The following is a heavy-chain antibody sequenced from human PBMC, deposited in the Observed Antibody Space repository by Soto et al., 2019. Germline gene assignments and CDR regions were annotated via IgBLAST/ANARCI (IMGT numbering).Heavy chain of an antibody. CDR1: GFTFSNYA. CDR2: ISGSGGST. J-gene: IGHJ4*02. D-gene: IGHD6-13*01. V-gene: IGHV3-23*01. Sequence: EVLLLESGGGLVQPGGSLRLSCAASGFTFSNYAVTWVRQAPRKGLELGSTISGSGGSTYYADSVKGRFTISRDNSKNPLYLQMTSLRTEDTSVYYCAKEQGSRWYEIDYLGQGTLVTVSS. CDR3: AKEQGSRWYEIDY.